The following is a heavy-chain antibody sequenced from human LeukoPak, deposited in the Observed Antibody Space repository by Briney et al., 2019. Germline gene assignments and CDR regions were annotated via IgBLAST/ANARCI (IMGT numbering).Heavy chain of an antibody. D-gene: IGHD4-23*01. CDR3: ARRDYGGKHFDY. J-gene: IGHJ4*02. CDR1: GYIFTSYW. Sequence: GEPLKISCKGSGYIFTSYWIAWVRQMPGKGLERMGIIYPGDSDTKYSPSFQGQVTISADKSISTAYLQWSSLKASDTAMYYCARRDYGGKHFDYWGQGTLVTVSS. CDR2: IYPGDSDT. V-gene: IGHV5-51*01.